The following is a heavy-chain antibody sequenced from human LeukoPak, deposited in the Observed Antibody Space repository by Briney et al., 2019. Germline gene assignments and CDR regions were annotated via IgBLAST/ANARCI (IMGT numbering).Heavy chain of an antibody. J-gene: IGHJ4*02. CDR1: GYTLTDYY. V-gene: IGHV1-2*02. Sequence: ASLKVSCKASGYTLTDYYIHWVRQAPGQGLEWMGWMNPNSGGTNFAQKFQGRVTMTRDTSISAVYMELSRLTSDDTAVYYCAREMSPTDPFFDYWGQGTSVTVSS. CDR3: AREMSPTDPFFDY. CDR2: MNPNSGGT.